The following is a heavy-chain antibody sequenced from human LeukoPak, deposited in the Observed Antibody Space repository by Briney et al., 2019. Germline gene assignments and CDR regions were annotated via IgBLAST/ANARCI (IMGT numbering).Heavy chain of an antibody. Sequence: GGSLRLSCAVSGFTVSSNHMSWVRRAPGKGLEWVSVIYSGGSTDYADSVKGRFTISRDNLKNTLYLQMNTLRAEDTAVYYCARGPAVYNWGQGTLVTVSS. J-gene: IGHJ4*02. CDR1: GFTVSSNH. CDR2: IYSGGST. D-gene: IGHD6-19*01. CDR3: ARGPAVYN. V-gene: IGHV3-53*01.